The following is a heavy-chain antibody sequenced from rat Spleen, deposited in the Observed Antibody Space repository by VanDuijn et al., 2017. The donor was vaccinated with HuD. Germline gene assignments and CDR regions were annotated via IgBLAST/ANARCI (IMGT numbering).Heavy chain of an antibody. V-gene: IGHV5S13*01. D-gene: IGHD4-3*01. J-gene: IGHJ3*01. CDR2: ISTSGGGT. Sequence: EVQLVESGGGLVQPGRSLQLSCAASGFTFNNYDMAWVRQTPTKGLEWVASISTSGGGTYYRDSVKGRFTVIRDNARGTQYLQIDSLRSEDTATYYGARQDTSGYSNWLTYWGQGTLVTVSS. CDR1: GFTFNNYD. CDR3: ARQDTSGYSNWLTY.